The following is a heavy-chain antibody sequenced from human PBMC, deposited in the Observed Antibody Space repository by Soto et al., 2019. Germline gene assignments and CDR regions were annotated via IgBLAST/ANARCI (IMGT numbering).Heavy chain of an antibody. D-gene: IGHD6-6*01. CDR3: ARQTPTARSRQIDY. V-gene: IGHV4-34*01. Sequence: QVQLQQWGAGLLKPSETLSLTCAVYGGSFSGYYWSWIRQPPGKGLEWIGEINHSGSTNYNPSLKSRVTISVDTSKNQFYLKLSSVTAADTAVYYCARQTPTARSRQIDYWGQGTLVTVSS. J-gene: IGHJ4*02. CDR2: INHSGST. CDR1: GGSFSGYY.